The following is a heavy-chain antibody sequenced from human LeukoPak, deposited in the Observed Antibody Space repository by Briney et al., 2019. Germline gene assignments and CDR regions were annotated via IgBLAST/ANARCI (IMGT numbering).Heavy chain of an antibody. V-gene: IGHV4-39*01. D-gene: IGHD3-3*01. CDR3: ARQPEDEFLMPPNDRPYNAFDI. Sequence: SETLSLTCTVSGGSISSSSYYWGWIRQPPGKGLEWIGSIYYSGSTYYNPSLKSRVTISVDTSKNQFSLKLGSVTAADTAVYYCARQPEDEFLMPPNDRPYNAFDIWGQGTMVTVSS. CDR2: IYYSGST. J-gene: IGHJ3*02. CDR1: GGSISSSSYY.